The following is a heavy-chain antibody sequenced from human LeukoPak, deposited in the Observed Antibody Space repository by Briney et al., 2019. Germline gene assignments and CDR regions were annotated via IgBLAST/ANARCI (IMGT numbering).Heavy chain of an antibody. V-gene: IGHV4-34*01. Sequence: PSETLSLTCAVYGGSFSGYYWSWIRQPPGKGLEWIGEINHSGSTNYNPSLKSRVTISVDTSKNQFSLKLSSVTAADTAVYYCARKLVSGWSRGSSWFDPWGQGTLVPVSS. CDR3: ARKLVSGWSRGSSWFDP. J-gene: IGHJ5*02. CDR2: INHSGST. CDR1: GGSFSGYY. D-gene: IGHD6-19*01.